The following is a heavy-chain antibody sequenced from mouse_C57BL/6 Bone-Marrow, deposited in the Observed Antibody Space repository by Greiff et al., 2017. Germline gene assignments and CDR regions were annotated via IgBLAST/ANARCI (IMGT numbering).Heavy chain of an antibody. V-gene: IGHV5-15*01. CDR2: ISNLAYSI. D-gene: IGHD4-1*01. J-gene: IGHJ3*01. CDR3: ARHRTGTLFAY. Sequence: DVHLVESGGGLVQPGGSLKLSCAASGFTFRDYGMAWVRQAPRKGPEWVAFISNLAYSIYSPDSVKGRFTISRDNAKNTLYLQMSSLRSEDTALYYCARHRTGTLFAYWGQGTLVTVSA. CDR1: GFTFRDYG.